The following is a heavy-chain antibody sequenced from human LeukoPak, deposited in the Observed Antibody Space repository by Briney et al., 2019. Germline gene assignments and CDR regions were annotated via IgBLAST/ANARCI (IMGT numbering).Heavy chain of an antibody. V-gene: IGHV3-30-3*01. J-gene: IGHJ6*03. D-gene: IGHD3-3*01. CDR3: AKDWRGDYYYYYMDV. CDR1: GFTFSSYA. Sequence: GGSLRLSCAASGFTFSSYAMHWVRQAPGKGLEWVAVISYDGSNKYYADSVKGRFTISRDNSKNTLYLQMNSPGAEDTAVYYCAKDWRGDYYYYYMDVWGKGTTVTVSS. CDR2: ISYDGSNK.